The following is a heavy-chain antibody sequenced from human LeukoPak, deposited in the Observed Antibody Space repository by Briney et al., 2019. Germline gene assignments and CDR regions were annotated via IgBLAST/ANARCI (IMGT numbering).Heavy chain of an antibody. V-gene: IGHV3-23*01. CDR2: ISGSGDYT. CDR3: AKDQAQGGTRYSGSDY. J-gene: IGHJ4*02. D-gene: IGHD2-15*01. Sequence: GGSLRLSCAASGFTFSNYALSWVRRAPGKGLEWVSVISGSGDYTDYADSVKGRFTISRENSKNTLYLQMNSLRDEDTAVYYCAKDQAQGGTRYSGSDYWGQGTLVTVSS. CDR1: GFTFSNYA.